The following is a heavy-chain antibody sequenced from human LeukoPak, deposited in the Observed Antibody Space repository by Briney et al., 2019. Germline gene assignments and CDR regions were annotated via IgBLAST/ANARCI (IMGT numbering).Heavy chain of an antibody. CDR3: ARGVNNWNVDVFDI. CDR1: GGSFSGYY. V-gene: IGHV4-34*01. D-gene: IGHD1-20*01. Sequence: PSETLSLTCAVYGGSFSGYYWSWIRQPPGKGLEWIGEISHSGSTNYNPSLKSRVTISVDTSKNQFSLKLSSVTAADTAVYYCARGVNNWNVDVFDIWGQGTMVTVSS. J-gene: IGHJ3*02. CDR2: ISHSGST.